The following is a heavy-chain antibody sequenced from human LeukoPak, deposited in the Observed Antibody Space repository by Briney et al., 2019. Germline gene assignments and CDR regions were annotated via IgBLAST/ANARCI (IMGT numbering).Heavy chain of an antibody. J-gene: IGHJ4*02. CDR3: ATGDCGGDCYSSYFDY. CDR1: GFTFSSYG. V-gene: IGHV3-30*02. CDR2: IRYDGSNK. D-gene: IGHD2-21*02. Sequence: GGSLRLSCAASGFTFSSYGMHWVRQAPGKGLEWVAFIRYDGSNKYYADSVKGRFTISRDNSKNTLYLQMNSLRAEDTAVYYCATGDCGGDCYSSYFDYWGQGTLVTVSS.